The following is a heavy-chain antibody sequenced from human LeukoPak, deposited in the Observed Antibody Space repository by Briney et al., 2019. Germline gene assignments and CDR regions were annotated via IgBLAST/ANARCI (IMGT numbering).Heavy chain of an antibody. CDR1: GGSISSGDYY. D-gene: IGHD6-13*01. V-gene: IGHV4-30-4*01. CDR2: IYYSGST. CDR3: ARTYSSSWYGASDAFDI. Sequence: SETLSLTCTVSGGSISSGDYYWSWIRQPPGKGLEWIEYIYYSGSTYYNPSLKSRVTISVDTSKNQFSLKLSSVTAADTAVYYCARTYSSSWYGASDAFDIWGQGTMVTVSS. J-gene: IGHJ3*02.